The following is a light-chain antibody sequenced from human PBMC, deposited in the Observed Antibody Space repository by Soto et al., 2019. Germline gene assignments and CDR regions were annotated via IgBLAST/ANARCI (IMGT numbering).Light chain of an antibody. Sequence: DIQMTQSPSSLSASVGDRVTITCQASQDISNYLNWYQQKTGKAPKLLIYDASNLETGVPSRFSGSGSGTDFTFTISSLQPEDIATYYCQQYDNLPRGLLFGPGTKVDIK. V-gene: IGKV1-33*01. CDR1: QDISNY. J-gene: IGKJ3*01. CDR3: QQYDNLPRGLL. CDR2: DAS.